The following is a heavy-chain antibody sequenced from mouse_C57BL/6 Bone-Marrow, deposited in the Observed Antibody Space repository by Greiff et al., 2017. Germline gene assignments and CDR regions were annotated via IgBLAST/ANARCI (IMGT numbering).Heavy chain of an antibody. V-gene: IGHV1-26*01. Sequence: EVQLQQSGPELVKPGASVKISCKASGYTFTDYYMNWVKQSHGQSLEWIGDINPNNGGTSYNQKFKGKATLTVDKSSSTAYMELRSLTSEDSAVYYCANGYYAMDYWRQGTSVTVSS. CDR3: ANGYYAMDY. CDR2: INPNNGGT. CDR1: GYTFTDYY. J-gene: IGHJ4*01.